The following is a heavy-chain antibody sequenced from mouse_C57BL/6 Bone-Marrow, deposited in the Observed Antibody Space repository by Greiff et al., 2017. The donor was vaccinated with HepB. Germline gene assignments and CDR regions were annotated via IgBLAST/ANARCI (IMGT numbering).Heavy chain of an antibody. CDR2: ISDGGSYT. J-gene: IGHJ1*03. Sequence: EVQGVESGGGLVKPGGSLKLSCAASGFTFSSYAMSWVRQTPEKRLEWVATISDGGSYTYYPDNVKGRFTISRDNAKNNLYLQMSHLKSEDTAMYYCARDGSTVVASYWYFDVWGTGTTVTVSS. CDR1: GFTFSSYA. D-gene: IGHD1-1*01. CDR3: ARDGSTVVASYWYFDV. V-gene: IGHV5-4*01.